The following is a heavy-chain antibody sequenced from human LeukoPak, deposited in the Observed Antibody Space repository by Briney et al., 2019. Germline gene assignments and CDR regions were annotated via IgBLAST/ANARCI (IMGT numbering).Heavy chain of an antibody. J-gene: IGHJ3*02. CDR2: IYTSGST. Sequence: SETLSLTCTVSGGSISSYYWNWIRQPAGKGLEWIGRIYTSGSTNYNPSLKSRVTMSVDTSKNQFSLKLSSVTAADTAVYYCARDANMVRGVRAFDIWGQGTMVTVSS. CDR3: ARDANMVRGVRAFDI. V-gene: IGHV4-4*07. D-gene: IGHD3-10*01. CDR1: GGSISSYY.